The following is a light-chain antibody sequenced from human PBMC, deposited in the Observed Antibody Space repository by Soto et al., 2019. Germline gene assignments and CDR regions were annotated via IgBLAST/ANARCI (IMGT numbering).Light chain of an antibody. V-gene: IGKV3-15*01. Sequence: EVVMTQSPATQSVSPGDGATLSCRASQNVHSNLAWYQQKHGQAPRLLIYDTSTRATSIPFRFRGGGFGTEFTLTNSSLQSEDFAVYYCQQYNNCPLNFGGGTKVEIK. CDR2: DTS. CDR1: QNVHSN. J-gene: IGKJ4*01. CDR3: QQYNNCPLN.